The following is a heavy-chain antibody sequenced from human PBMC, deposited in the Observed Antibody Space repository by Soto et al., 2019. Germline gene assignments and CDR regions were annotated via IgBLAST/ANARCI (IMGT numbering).Heavy chain of an antibody. CDR2: INHGGST. Sequence: SETLSLTCAVYGGSFSGYYWSWIRQPPGKGLEWIGEINHGGSTNYNPSLKSRVTISVDTSKNQFSLKLSSVTAADTAVYYCARGGLVVVAATGWFDPWGQGTLVTVSS. D-gene: IGHD2-15*01. CDR3: ARGGLVVVAATGWFDP. CDR1: GGSFSGYY. J-gene: IGHJ5*02. V-gene: IGHV4-34*01.